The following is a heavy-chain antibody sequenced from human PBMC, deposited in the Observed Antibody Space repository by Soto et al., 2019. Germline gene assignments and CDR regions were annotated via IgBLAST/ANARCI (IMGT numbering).Heavy chain of an antibody. V-gene: IGHV3-66*01. J-gene: IGHJ4*02. CDR1: GFTVSSTY. CDR2: IYSSGTT. CDR3: GRNYYNAS. Sequence: EVQLVESGGDLVQHGGSLRLSCAASGFTVSSTYMTWVRQAPGKGLEWVSVIYSSGTTYYADSVKGRFTLSRDNSKNTLYLKMNSLRAEDTAVYYCGRNYYNASWGQGTLVTASS.